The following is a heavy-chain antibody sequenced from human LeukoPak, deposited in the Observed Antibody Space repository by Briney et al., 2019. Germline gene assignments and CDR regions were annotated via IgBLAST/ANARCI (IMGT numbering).Heavy chain of an antibody. Sequence: ASVKVSCKVSGYALTELSMHWVRQAPGKGLEWMGGFDPEDGETIYAQKFQGRVTMTEDTSTDTAYMELGSLRSEDTAVYYCATSIVGPTTDAFDIWGQGTMVTVSS. V-gene: IGHV1-24*01. CDR2: FDPEDGET. CDR1: GYALTELS. D-gene: IGHD1-26*01. CDR3: ATSIVGPTTDAFDI. J-gene: IGHJ3*02.